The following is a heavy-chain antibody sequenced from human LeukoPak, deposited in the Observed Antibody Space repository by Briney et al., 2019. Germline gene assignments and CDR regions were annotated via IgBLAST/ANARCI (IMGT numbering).Heavy chain of an antibody. CDR2: ISYDGSNK. V-gene: IGHV3-30*18. CDR3: AKDPRGVRGVMMD. Sequence: QSGRSLRLSCAASGFTFSSYGMHWVRQAPGKGLEWVAVISYDGSNKYYADSVKGRFTISRDNSKNTLYLQMNSLRAEDTAVYYCAKDPRGVRGVMMDWGQGTLVTVSS. CDR1: GFTFSSYG. D-gene: IGHD3-10*01. J-gene: IGHJ4*02.